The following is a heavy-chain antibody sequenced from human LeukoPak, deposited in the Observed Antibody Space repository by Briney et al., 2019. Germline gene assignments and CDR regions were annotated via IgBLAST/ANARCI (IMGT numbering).Heavy chain of an antibody. V-gene: IGHV3-20*04. J-gene: IGHJ6*03. Sequence: GGSPRLSCAASGFTFDDYGMSWVRQAPGKGLGWVSATNWNGGSTHYADSVKGRFTISRDNAKNSLYLQLSSLRVEDTALYYCARRRRGNTVPYYYYMDVWGKGTTVTVSS. CDR3: ARRRRGNTVPYYYYMDV. CDR2: TNWNGGST. D-gene: IGHD1-26*01. CDR1: GFTFDDYG.